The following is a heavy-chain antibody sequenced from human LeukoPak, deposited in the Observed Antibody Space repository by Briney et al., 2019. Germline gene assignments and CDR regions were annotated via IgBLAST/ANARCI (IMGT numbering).Heavy chain of an antibody. CDR2: IYPGDSDT. V-gene: IGHV5-51*01. CDR3: ARRGGQWLEYGIDY. D-gene: IGHD6-19*01. J-gene: IGHJ4*02. CDR1: GYIFTSYW. Sequence: GAALEISCEGAGYIFTSYWIGWVRPVRGKGLEWMGIIYPGDSDTRYSPSFQGQVTISADKSISTAYLQWSSLKASDTAMYYCARRGGQWLEYGIDYWGQGTLVTVSS.